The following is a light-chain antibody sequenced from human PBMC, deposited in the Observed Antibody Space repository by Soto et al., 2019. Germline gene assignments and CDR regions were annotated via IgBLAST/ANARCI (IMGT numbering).Light chain of an antibody. CDR3: QQYDGYSRT. Sequence: DVQMTQSPSTLSASVGERVTITCRASQSISGWLAWYQQRPGKAPKLMIYKASTLETGVPSRFSGSGSWTEFSLTINNLQPADFATYYCQQYDGYSRTFGQGTKVEIK. V-gene: IGKV1-5*03. CDR2: KAS. CDR1: QSISGW. J-gene: IGKJ1*01.